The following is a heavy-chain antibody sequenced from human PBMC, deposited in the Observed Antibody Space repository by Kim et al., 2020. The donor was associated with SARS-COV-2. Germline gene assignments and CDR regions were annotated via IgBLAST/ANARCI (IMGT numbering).Heavy chain of an antibody. CDR3: AKASGFGSVGYYYACFD. V-gene: IGHV3-23*03. CDR2: IYSGGSST. Sequence: GGSLRLSCAASGFTFSSYAMSWVRQAPGKGLEWVSVIYSGGSSTYYADSVKGRFTIPRDNSKNTMYLQINSLRAEDTAGYYWAKASGFGSVGYYYACFD. D-gene: IGHD3-22*01. CDR1: GFTFSSYA. J-gene: IGHJ4*01.